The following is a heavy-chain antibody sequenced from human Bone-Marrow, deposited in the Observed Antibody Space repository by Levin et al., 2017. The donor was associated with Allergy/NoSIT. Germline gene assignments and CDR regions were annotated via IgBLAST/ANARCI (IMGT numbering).Heavy chain of an antibody. Sequence: SETLSLTCTVSGDSISSYYWSWIRQPPEKGLEWIGYIYYSGSTSYNPSLKSRVTISIDTSKNQFSLKLSSVTAADTAVYYCAGRSCSGGTCYSGSHGMDVWGQGTTVTVSS. V-gene: IGHV4-59*08. CDR3: AGRSCSGGTCYSGSHGMDV. J-gene: IGHJ6*02. CDR2: IYYSGST. CDR1: GDSISSYY. D-gene: IGHD2-15*01.